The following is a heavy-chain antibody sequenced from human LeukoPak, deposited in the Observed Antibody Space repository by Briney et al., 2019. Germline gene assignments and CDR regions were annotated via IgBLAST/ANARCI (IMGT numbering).Heavy chain of an antibody. CDR3: ARDLYRIVVVPHYFDY. V-gene: IGHV3-7*01. CDR1: GFTFSSYW. Sequence: GGSLRLSCAASGFTFSSYWMSWVRQAPGKGRGWVANIKKDGSEKYYVDSVKGRFTISRDNAKNSLYLQMNSLRAEDTAVYYCARDLYRIVVVPHYFDYWGQGTLVTVSS. D-gene: IGHD3-22*01. CDR2: IKKDGSEK. J-gene: IGHJ4*02.